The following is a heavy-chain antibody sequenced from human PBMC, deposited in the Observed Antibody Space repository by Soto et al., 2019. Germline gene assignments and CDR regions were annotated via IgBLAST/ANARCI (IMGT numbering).Heavy chain of an antibody. V-gene: IGHV4-39*02. Sequence: SETLSLTCTVSGGSLHTTSYSWGWIRQPPGKGLEWIGSISSTGSTYYSPSLKSRVTISVDTSKSSFSLRLNSVTAAHTAVYYCARDWGYFDWLLSAASAGMAVWGQGTTVTVSS. CDR2: ISSTGST. CDR1: GGSLHTTSYS. J-gene: IGHJ6*01. CDR3: ARDWGYFDWLLSAASAGMAV. D-gene: IGHD3-9*01.